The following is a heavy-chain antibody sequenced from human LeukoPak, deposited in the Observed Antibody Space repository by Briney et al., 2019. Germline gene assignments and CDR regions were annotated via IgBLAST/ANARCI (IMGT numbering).Heavy chain of an antibody. D-gene: IGHD2-15*01. CDR3: ARTPRTSMTYLGVY. CDR1: GYTFTSYG. Sequence: ASVKVSCKASGYTFTSYGFSWVGPAPGQGLEWMGWISAYNGNTNYAQKLQGRVTMTTDTSTSTAYMELRSLRSDDTAVYYCARTPRTSMTYLGVYWGQGTLVTVSS. V-gene: IGHV1-18*01. CDR2: ISAYNGNT. J-gene: IGHJ4*02.